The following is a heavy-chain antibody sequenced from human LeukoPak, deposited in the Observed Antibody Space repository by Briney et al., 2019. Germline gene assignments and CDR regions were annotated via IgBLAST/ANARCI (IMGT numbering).Heavy chain of an antibody. V-gene: IGHV3-23*01. CDR3: AKDDNRNYDFWSGYSTHDASDI. CDR2: ISGSGGST. D-gene: IGHD3-3*01. Sequence: GGSLRLSCAASGFTFSSYAMSWVRQAPGKGLEWVSAISGSGGSTYYADSVKGRFTISRDNSKNTLYLQMNSLRAEDTAVYYCAKDDNRNYDFWSGYSTHDASDIWGQGTMVTVSS. CDR1: GFTFSSYA. J-gene: IGHJ3*02.